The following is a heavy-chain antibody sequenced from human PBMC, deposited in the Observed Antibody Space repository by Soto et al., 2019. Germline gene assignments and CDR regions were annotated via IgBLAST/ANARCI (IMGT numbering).Heavy chain of an antibody. V-gene: IGHV3-30-3*01. Sequence: GGSLRLSCAVSGFTFSSHSMHWVRQPPGKGLAWVALIYPEGDNKYYADSVKGRFTTSRDNSKNTMYLQMNSLRVEDTAVYYCARGGEGKSDVDVWNWGQDALVTVSS. J-gene: IGHJ1*01. D-gene: IGHD3-3*01. CDR2: IYPEGDNK. CDR1: GFTFSSHS. CDR3: ARGGEGKSDVDVWN.